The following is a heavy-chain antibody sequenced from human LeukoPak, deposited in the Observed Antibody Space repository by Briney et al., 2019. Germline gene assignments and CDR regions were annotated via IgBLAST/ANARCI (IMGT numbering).Heavy chain of an antibody. CDR1: GFTFSSYG. CDR3: AKRGVGYSSGWLDLDY. CDR2: ISYDGSNK. V-gene: IGHV3-30*18. Sequence: PGGSLRLSCAASGFTFSSYGMHWVRQAPGKGLAGVAVISYDGSNKYYADSVKGRFTISRDNSKNTLYLQMNSLRAEDTAVYYGAKRGVGYSSGWLDLDYWGQGTLVTVSS. J-gene: IGHJ4*02. D-gene: IGHD6-19*01.